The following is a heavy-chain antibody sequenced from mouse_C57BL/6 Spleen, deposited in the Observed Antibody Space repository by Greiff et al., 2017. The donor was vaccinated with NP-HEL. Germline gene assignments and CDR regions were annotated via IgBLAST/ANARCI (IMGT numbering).Heavy chain of an antibody. CDR3: VREFITTVPYYFDY. V-gene: IGHV10-3*01. CDR2: IRSKSSNYAT. Sequence: EVQGVESGGGLVQPKGSLKLSCAASGFTFNTYAMHWVRQAPGKGLEWVARIRSKSSNYATYYADSVKDRFTISRDDSQSMLYLQMNNLKTEDTAMYYCVREFITTVPYYFDYWGQGTTLTVSS. J-gene: IGHJ2*01. CDR1: GFTFNTYA. D-gene: IGHD1-1*01.